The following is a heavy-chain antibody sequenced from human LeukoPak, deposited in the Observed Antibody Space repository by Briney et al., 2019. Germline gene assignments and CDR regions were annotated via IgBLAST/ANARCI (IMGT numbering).Heavy chain of an antibody. J-gene: IGHJ3*02. D-gene: IGHD1-26*01. CDR1: GFTFSSYS. CDR3: ARDRIYSGIYHDTFDI. V-gene: IGHV3-21*01. CDR2: ISSGSTYI. Sequence: GGSLRLSCXASGFTFSSYSMSWVRQAPGKGLEWVSSISSGSTYIYYADSMKGRFTISRDNAKNSLYLQMNTLRAEDTAVYYCARDRIYSGIYHDTFDIWGHGTMVTVSS.